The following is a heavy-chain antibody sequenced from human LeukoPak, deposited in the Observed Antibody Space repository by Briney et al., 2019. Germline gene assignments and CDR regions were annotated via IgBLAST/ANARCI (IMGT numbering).Heavy chain of an antibody. Sequence: PSETLSLTCTVSGGSISGHYWSWIRQPPGEGLEWIGYIYYSGSTNYNPSLKSRVTILVDTSKSQFSLKLSSVTAADTAVYYCARTNAFDIWGQGTMVTVSS. CDR3: ARTNAFDI. CDR1: GGSISGHY. J-gene: IGHJ3*02. CDR2: IYYSGST. V-gene: IGHV4-59*11.